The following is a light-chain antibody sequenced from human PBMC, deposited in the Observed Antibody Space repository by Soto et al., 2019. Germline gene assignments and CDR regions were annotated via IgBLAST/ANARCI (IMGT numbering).Light chain of an antibody. CDR2: EGS. CDR1: SSDVGSYNL. J-gene: IGLJ1*01. CDR3: CSYVGSSAYV. Sequence: QSALTQPASVSGSPGQSITISCTGTSSDVGSYNLVSWYQQHPGKAPKLMIYEGSKRPSGVSNRFSGSKSGNTASLTISGLQAEDEVDYYCCSYVGSSAYVFGTGTKLTVL. V-gene: IGLV2-23*01.